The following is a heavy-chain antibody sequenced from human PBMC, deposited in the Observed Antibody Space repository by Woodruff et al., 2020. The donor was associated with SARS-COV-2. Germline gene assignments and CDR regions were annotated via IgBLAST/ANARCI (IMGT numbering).Heavy chain of an antibody. Sequence: LALIYWDDDKRYSPSLKSRLTITKDTSKNQVVLTMTNMDPVDTATYYCAHKKLMVYAYDYWGQGTLVTVSS. D-gene: IGHD2-8*01. CDR2: IYWDDDK. J-gene: IGHJ4*02. V-gene: IGHV2-5*02. CDR3: AHKKLMVYAYDY.